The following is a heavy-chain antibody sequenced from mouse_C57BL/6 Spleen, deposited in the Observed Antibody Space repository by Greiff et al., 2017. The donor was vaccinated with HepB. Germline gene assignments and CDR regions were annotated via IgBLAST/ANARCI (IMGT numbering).Heavy chain of an antibody. J-gene: IGHJ2*01. CDR2: IDPYDSYT. CDR3: ARSYDNYFDY. V-gene: IGHV1-69*01. Sequence: VQLQQPGAELVMPGASVKLSCKASGYTFTSYWMHWVKQRPGQGLEWIGEIDPYDSYTNYNQKFKGKSTLTVDKSSSTAYMQRSSLTTEDSAVYYCARSYDNYFDYWGQGTTLTVSS. D-gene: IGHD2-12*01. CDR1: GYTFTSYW.